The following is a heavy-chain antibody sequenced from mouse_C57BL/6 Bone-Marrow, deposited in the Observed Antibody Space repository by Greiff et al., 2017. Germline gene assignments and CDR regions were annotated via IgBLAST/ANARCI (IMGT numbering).Heavy chain of an antibody. CDR1: GFTFSSYG. V-gene: IGHV5-6*01. CDR2: ISSGGSYT. Sequence: EVNVVESGGDLVKPGGSLKLSCAASGFTFSSYGMSWVRQTPDKRLEWVATISSGGSYTYYPDSVKGRFTISRDNAKNTLYLQMSSLKSEDTAMYYCARPLYGSSYRWYFDVWGTGTTVTVSS. D-gene: IGHD1-1*01. CDR3: ARPLYGSSYRWYFDV. J-gene: IGHJ1*03.